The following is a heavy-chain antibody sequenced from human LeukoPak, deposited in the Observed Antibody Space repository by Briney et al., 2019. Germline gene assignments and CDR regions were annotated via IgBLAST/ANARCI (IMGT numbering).Heavy chain of an antibody. CDR3: ARRRKAAYALYFDY. CDR1: GDSISGYY. CDR2: ISYSGNT. V-gene: IGHV4-59*08. Sequence: TSETLSLTCTVSGDSISGYYWSWIRQPPGKGLEWLGYISYSGNTNYNPSLKSRVTMSVDTSKNHFSLKLSSVTAADSANYYCARRRKAAYALYFDYWGQGALVTVSS. D-gene: IGHD2-21*01. J-gene: IGHJ4*02.